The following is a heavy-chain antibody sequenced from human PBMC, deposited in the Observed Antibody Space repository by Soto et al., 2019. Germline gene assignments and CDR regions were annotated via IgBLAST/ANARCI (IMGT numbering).Heavy chain of an antibody. Sequence: KVSCKASGGTFSSYTISWVRQAPGQGLEWMGRIIPILGIANYAQKFQGRVTITADKSTSTAYVELSSLRSEDTAVYYCARVWDDFWSGYSAYWGQGTLVTVSS. CDR1: GGTFSSYT. V-gene: IGHV1-69*02. CDR2: IIPILGIA. D-gene: IGHD3-3*01. CDR3: ARVWDDFWSGYSAY. J-gene: IGHJ4*02.